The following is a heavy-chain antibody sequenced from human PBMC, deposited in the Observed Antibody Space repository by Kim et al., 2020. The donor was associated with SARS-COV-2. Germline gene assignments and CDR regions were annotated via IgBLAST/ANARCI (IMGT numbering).Heavy chain of an antibody. CDR1: GGSISSYY. V-gene: IGHV4-59*13. CDR2: IYYSGST. CDR3: ARVYVSSGYHFFDY. D-gene: IGHD3-22*01. Sequence: SETLSLTCTVSGGSISSYYWSWIRQPPGKGLEWIGYIYYSGSTNYNPSLKSRVTISVDTSKNQFSLKLSSVTAADTAVYYCARVYVSSGYHFFDYWGQGTLVTVSS. J-gene: IGHJ4*02.